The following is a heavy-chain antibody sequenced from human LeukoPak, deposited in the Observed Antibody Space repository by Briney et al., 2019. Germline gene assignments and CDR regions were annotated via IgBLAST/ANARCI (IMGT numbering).Heavy chain of an antibody. D-gene: IGHD3-10*01. CDR3: ARVVVRGVRPLGY. J-gene: IGHJ4*02. V-gene: IGHV1-8*02. CDR2: MNPNSGNT. CDR1: GYTFTSYG. Sequence: ASVKVSCKASGYTFTSYGISWVRQATGQGLEWMGWMNPNSGNTGYAQKFQGRVTMTRNTSISTAYMELSSLRSEDTAVYYCARVVVRGVRPLGYWGQGTLVTVSS.